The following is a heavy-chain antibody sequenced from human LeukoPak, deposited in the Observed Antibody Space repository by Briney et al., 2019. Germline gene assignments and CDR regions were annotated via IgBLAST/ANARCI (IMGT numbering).Heavy chain of an antibody. V-gene: IGHV1-69*13. CDR3: ARDPGQYYDILTGYYTPYYFDY. D-gene: IGHD3-9*01. CDR1: GGTFSSYA. CDR2: IIPIFGTA. Sequence: SVKVSCKASGGTFSSYAISWVRQAPGQGLEWMGGIIPIFGTANYAQKFQGRVTITADESTSTAYMELSSLRSEDTAVYYCARDPGQYYDILTGYYTPYYFDYWGQGTLVTVSS. J-gene: IGHJ4*02.